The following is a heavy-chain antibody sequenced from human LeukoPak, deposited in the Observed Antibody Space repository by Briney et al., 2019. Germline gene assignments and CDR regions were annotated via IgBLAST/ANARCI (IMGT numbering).Heavy chain of an antibody. V-gene: IGHV4-30-2*01. CDR3: ARDERWFGELWGYYYYYGMDV. D-gene: IGHD3-10*01. CDR2: IYHSGST. CDR1: GGSISSGGYS. J-gene: IGHJ6*02. Sequence: TLSLTCAVSGGSISSGGYSWSWIRQPPGKGLEWIGYIYHSGSTYYNPSLKSRVTISVDRSKNQFSLKLSSVTAADTAVYYCARDERWFGELWGYYYYYGMDVWGQGTTVTVSS.